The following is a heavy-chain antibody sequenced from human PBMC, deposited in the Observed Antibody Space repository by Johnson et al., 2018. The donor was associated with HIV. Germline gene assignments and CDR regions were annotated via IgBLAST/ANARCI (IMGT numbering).Heavy chain of an antibody. D-gene: IGHD4-17*01. CDR3: ARAYGDYEDAFDI. CDR2: ISYDGSNK. Sequence: QVQLLESGGGVVQPGRSLRLSCAASGFTFSSYAMHWVRQAPGKGLEWVAVISYDGSNKYYADSVKGRFTISRDNSKNTLYLQMNSLRAEDTAVYYCARAYGDYEDAFDIWGQGTMVTVSS. J-gene: IGHJ3*02. CDR1: GFTFSSYA. V-gene: IGHV3-30*04.